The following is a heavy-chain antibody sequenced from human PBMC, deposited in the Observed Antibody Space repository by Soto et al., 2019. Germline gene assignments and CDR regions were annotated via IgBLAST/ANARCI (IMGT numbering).Heavy chain of an antibody. CDR3: ARQISSGGSRLGAFDI. V-gene: IGHV5-51*01. CDR1: GYSFTSYW. CDR2: IYPGDSDT. Sequence: PGESLKLSCKGSGYSFTSYWIGWVRQMPGKGLEWMGIIYPGDSDTRYSPSFQGQVTISADKSISTAYLQWSSLKASDTAMYYCARQISSGGSRLGAFDIWGQGTMVTVSS. J-gene: IGHJ3*02. D-gene: IGHD2-15*01.